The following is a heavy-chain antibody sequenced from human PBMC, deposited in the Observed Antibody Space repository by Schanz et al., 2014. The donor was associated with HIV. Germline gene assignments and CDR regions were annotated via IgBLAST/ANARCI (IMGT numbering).Heavy chain of an antibody. CDR2: IWYDGSDK. CDR3: AKGGSYYDFWSGYSYYFDD. Sequence: QVQLVESGGGVVQPGRSLRLSCAASGFTFSSYGMHWVRQAPGRGLEWVAVIWYDGSDKYYADSVKGRFTISRDNSKNTLFLQMNSLRAEDTAVYYCAKGGSYYDFWSGYSYYFDDWGQGTLVTVSS. CDR1: GFTFSSYG. D-gene: IGHD3-3*01. V-gene: IGHV3-33*06. J-gene: IGHJ4*02.